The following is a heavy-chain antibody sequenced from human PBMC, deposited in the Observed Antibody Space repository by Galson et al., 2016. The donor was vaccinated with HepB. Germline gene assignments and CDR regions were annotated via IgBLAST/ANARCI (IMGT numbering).Heavy chain of an antibody. CDR1: GGSIRDRDW. CDR2: IHHGGRT. V-gene: IGHV4-4*02. CDR3: ARNGAWCVDL. D-gene: IGHD2-15*01. Sequence: SETLSLTCAVSGGSIRDRDWWSWVRQPPGKGLEWIGEIHHGGRTNYNPSLKSRVTISVDTSKNELSLDLTSVTAADTALYYRARNGAWCVDLWDQGTLVTVAS. J-gene: IGHJ5*02.